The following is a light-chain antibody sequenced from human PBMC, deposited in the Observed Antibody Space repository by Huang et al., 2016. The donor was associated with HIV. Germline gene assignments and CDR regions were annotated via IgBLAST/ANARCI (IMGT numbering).Light chain of an antibody. J-gene: IGKJ4*01. Sequence: IVLTQSPATLSWYPGERVTLSCRASQSVGKYIAWYQQHPGQSPKLLISDTSNRATGTPVRFSGSGSGTYFTLTINSLESEDFAIYYCQQRSSGVTFGGGTKVQVK. CDR3: QQRSSGVT. CDR1: QSVGKY. CDR2: DTS. V-gene: IGKV3-11*01.